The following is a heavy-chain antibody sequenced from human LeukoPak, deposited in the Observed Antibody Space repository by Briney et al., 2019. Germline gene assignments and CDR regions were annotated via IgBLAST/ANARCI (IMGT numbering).Heavy chain of an antibody. Sequence: PGGSLRLSCAASGFTFSSYAMSWVRQAPGKGLEWVSAISGSGGSTYYADSVKGRFTISRDNSKNTLYLQMNSLRAEDTAVFYCAKGYYHGSGSYYPFDVWGQGTTVTVSS. J-gene: IGHJ6*02. V-gene: IGHV3-23*01. CDR1: GFTFSSYA. CDR2: ISGSGGST. D-gene: IGHD3-10*01. CDR3: AKGYYHGSGSYYPFDV.